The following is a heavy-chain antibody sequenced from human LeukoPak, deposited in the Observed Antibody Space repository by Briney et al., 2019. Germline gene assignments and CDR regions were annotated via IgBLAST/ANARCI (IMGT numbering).Heavy chain of an antibody. V-gene: IGHV3-23*01. CDR2: TSGSGVNS. CDR3: ARAWAPTYCGGDCPGTSLYYFDY. D-gene: IGHD2-21*02. CDR1: GFTLRSYD. Sequence: PGGSLRLSCAASGFTLRSYDMSWVRQAPGKGLEWVAATSGSGVNSYYADSVRGRFTISRDNSKNTLYLQMNSLRAEDTAVYYCARAWAPTYCGGDCPGTSLYYFDYWGQGTLVTVSS. J-gene: IGHJ4*02.